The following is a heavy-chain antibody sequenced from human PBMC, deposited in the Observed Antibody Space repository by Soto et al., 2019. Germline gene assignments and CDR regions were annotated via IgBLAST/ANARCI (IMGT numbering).Heavy chain of an antibody. V-gene: IGHV1-8*01. CDR1: GYTFTSYD. D-gene: IGHD6-6*01. CDR2: MNPNRGNT. J-gene: IGHJ4*02. CDR3: ARGRIAARTKPFDY. Sequence: QVQLVQSGAEVKKPGASVKVSCKASGYTFTSYDINWVRQATGQGLEWMGWMNPNRGNTGYAQKFQGRVTMTRNTSISTAYMELSSLRSEDTAVYYCARGRIAARTKPFDYWGQGTLVTVSS.